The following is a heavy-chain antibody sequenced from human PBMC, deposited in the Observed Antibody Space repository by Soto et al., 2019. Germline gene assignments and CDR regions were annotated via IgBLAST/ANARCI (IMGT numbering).Heavy chain of an antibody. CDR1: GFTFSSYS. CDR3: ARXIAYSSSWYGSYYGMDV. Sequence: GGSLRLSCAASGFTFSSYSMNWVRQAPGKGLEWVSSISSSSSYIYYADSVKGRFTISRDNAKNSLYLQMNSLRAEDTAVYYCARXIAYSSSWYGSYYGMDVWGQGTTVTVSS. V-gene: IGHV3-21*01. J-gene: IGHJ6*02. CDR2: ISSSSSYI. D-gene: IGHD6-13*01.